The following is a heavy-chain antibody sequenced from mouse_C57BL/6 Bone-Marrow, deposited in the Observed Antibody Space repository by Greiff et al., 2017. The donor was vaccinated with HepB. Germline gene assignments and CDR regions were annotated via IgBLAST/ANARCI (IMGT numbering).Heavy chain of an antibody. D-gene: IGHD1-1*01. CDR3: ARGSLLLRYSFAY. J-gene: IGHJ3*01. CDR2: IDPEDGET. CDR1: GFNIKDYY. V-gene: IGHV14-2*01. Sequence: EVQLVESGAELVKPGASVKLSCTASGFNIKDYYMHWVKQRTEQGLEWIGRIDPEDGETKYAPKFQGKATITADTTSNTAYLQLSSLTSEDTAVYYCARGSLLLRYSFAYWGQGTLVTVSA.